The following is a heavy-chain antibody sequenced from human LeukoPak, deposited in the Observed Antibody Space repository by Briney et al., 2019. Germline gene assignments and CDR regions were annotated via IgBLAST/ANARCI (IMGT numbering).Heavy chain of an antibody. CDR1: GGSISSYY. CDR3: ARLVRTYYYDSSGYYWDY. D-gene: IGHD3-22*01. V-gene: IGHV4-59*08. CDR2: IYYSGSI. J-gene: IGHJ4*02. Sequence: SETLSLTCTVSGGSISSYYWSWIRQPPGKGLEWIGYIYYSGSINYNPSLKSRVTISVDTSKNQFSLKLSSVTAADTAVYYCARLVRTYYYDSSGYYWDYWGQGTLVTVSS.